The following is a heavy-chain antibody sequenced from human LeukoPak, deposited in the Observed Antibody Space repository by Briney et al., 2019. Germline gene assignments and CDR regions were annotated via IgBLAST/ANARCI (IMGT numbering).Heavy chain of an antibody. V-gene: IGHV3-7*01. CDR2: IKQDGSEK. J-gene: IGHJ4*02. CDR3: ARERQNKDFWSGGDY. Sequence: GGSLRLSCAASGFTFSTYWMSWVRQAPGKGLEWVANIKQDGSEKYYADSVKGRFTISRDNAKNSLYLQMNTLRPEDTAVYYCARERQNKDFWSGGDYWGQGTLVTVSS. CDR1: GFTFSTYW. D-gene: IGHD3-3*01.